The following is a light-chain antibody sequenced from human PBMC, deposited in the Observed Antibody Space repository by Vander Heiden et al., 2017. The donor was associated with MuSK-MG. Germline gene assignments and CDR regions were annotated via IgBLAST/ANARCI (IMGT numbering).Light chain of an antibody. CDR3: HQIHTYPIT. CDR1: QAISHH. J-gene: IGKJ4*01. V-gene: IGKV1-9*01. CDR2: FVT. Sequence: DIQLTQSPSFLSASVGDRVTITCRASQAISHHLAWYQQKPGRGPTLLMYFVTALENGVPSRFSGSGSGAEFTLTISSLQPEDSATYYCHQIHTYPITFGGGTKVEI.